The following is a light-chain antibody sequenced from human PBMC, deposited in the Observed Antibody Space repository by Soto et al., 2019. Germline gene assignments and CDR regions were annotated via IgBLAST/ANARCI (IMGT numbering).Light chain of an antibody. CDR1: QRVSSSS. J-gene: IGKJ4*01. CDR2: GAS. CDR3: QQYAGSPLT. V-gene: IGKV3-20*01. Sequence: EMVLTQSPGTLSLSPGEGATLSCMASQRVSSSSLAWYQQKPGQAPRLLIYGASSRATGIPHRFRGSGSGTXXXLXXSXLEPEDFAVYXXQQYAGSPLTFGGGTKVEIK.